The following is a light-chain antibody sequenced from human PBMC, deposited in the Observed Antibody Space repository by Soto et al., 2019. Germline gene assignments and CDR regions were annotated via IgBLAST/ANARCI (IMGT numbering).Light chain of an antibody. V-gene: IGLV2-14*01. CDR3: SSYTTSSTWV. Sequence: QPVLTQPASVSGSPGQSITISCTGTSSGVGDYNYVSWYQQHPGKAPKLMIYDVSNRPSGVSNRFSGSKSGNTASLTISGLQAEDEADYYCSSYTTSSTWVFGGGTKLTVL. J-gene: IGLJ3*02. CDR2: DVS. CDR1: SSGVGDYNY.